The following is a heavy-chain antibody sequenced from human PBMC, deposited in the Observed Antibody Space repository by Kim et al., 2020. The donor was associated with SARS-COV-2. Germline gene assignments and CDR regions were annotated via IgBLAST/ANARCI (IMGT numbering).Heavy chain of an antibody. J-gene: IGHJ6*02. D-gene: IGHD6-13*01. CDR3: AREAGVFHYGMDV. Sequence: YYSDSVRGRFTISRDSANNSLSLRMDGLRGEDTAVYYCAREAGVFHYGMDVWGQGTTVIVSS. V-gene: IGHV3-21*01.